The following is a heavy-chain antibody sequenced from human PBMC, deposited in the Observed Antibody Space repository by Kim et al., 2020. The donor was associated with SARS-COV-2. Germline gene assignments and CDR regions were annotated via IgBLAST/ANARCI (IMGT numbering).Heavy chain of an antibody. J-gene: IGHJ3*02. CDR3: ARHSSSWNILSAFDI. CDR1: DYTF. CDR2: GSDYNGNT. D-gene: IGHD2-15*01. V-gene: IGHV1-18*01. Sequence: ASVKVSCKASDYTFISWVRQAPGQGLEWMGWGSDYNGNTKDAQKFQGRVTMTTDTSTNTAYMELRSLRSDDTAVYYCARHSSSWNILSAFDIGGQGTMVPVSS.